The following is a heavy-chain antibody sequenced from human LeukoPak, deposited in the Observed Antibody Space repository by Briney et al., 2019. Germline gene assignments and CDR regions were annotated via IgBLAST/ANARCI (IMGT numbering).Heavy chain of an antibody. J-gene: IGHJ4*02. CDR2: IYYSGST. CDR3: ARDASYYYDSSGFAFDY. Sequence: SETLSLTCTVSGSSISSYYWSWIRQPPGKGLEWIGYIYYSGSTNYNPSLKSRVTISVDTSKNQFSLKLSSVTAADTAVYYCARDASYYYDSSGFAFDYWGQGTLVTVSS. CDR1: GSSISSYY. D-gene: IGHD3-22*01. V-gene: IGHV4-59*01.